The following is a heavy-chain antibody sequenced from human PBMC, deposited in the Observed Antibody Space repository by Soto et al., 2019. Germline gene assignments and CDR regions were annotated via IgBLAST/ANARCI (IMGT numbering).Heavy chain of an antibody. J-gene: IGHJ6*02. Sequence: SETLSLTCTVSGGSISSGDAYWSWIRQSPGKDLEWIGYIYHRGSPYYNPSLESRVTISVDTSKNQFSLKLNSVTAADTAVYYCAREGAASHSYYYGTDVWGQGTTVTVS. CDR2: IYHRGSP. CDR3: AREGAASHSYYYGTDV. V-gene: IGHV4-30-4*01. D-gene: IGHD3-16*01. CDR1: GGSISSGDAY.